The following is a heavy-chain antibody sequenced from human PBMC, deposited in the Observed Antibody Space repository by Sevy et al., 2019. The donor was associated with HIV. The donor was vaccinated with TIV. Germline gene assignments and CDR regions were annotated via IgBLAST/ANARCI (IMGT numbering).Heavy chain of an antibody. J-gene: IGHJ6*02. D-gene: IGHD5-12*01. CDR3: ARPAVPSGYSGYAHYYYYGMDV. CDR2: IYSGGST. CDR1: GFTVSSNY. Sequence: GGSLRLSCAASGFTVSSNYMSWVRQAPGKGLEWVSVIYSGGSTYYADSVKGRFTISRDNSKNTLYLQMNSLRAEDTAVYYCARPAVPSGYSGYAHYYYYGMDVWGQGTTVTVSS. V-gene: IGHV3-53*01.